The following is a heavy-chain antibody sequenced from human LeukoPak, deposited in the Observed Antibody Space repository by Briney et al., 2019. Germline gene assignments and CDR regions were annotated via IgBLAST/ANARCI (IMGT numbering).Heavy chain of an antibody. V-gene: IGHV1-69*13. D-gene: IGHD2-15*01. CDR1: GGTFSSYA. Sequence: ASVKVSCKASGGTFSSYAISWVRQTPGQGLEWMGGIIPIFGTANYAQKFQGRVTITADESTSTAYMELSSLRSEDTAVYYCARGIGGHNWFDPWGQGSLVTVSS. CDR2: IIPIFGTA. CDR3: ARGIGGHNWFDP. J-gene: IGHJ5*02.